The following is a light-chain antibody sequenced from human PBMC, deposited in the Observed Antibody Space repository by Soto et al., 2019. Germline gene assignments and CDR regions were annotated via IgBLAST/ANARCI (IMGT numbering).Light chain of an antibody. CDR1: SSDVGGYNY. CDR2: DVS. V-gene: IGLV2-14*01. CDR3: SSYTRSSTF. J-gene: IGLJ2*01. Sequence: QSVLTQPASVSGSPGQSITISCTGTSSDVGGYNYVSWYQPHPGKAHKLMIYDVSNRPLGVSNRFSGSKSGTTASLTISGLQAEDEYDYYGSSYTRSSTFFGGGTKLTVL.